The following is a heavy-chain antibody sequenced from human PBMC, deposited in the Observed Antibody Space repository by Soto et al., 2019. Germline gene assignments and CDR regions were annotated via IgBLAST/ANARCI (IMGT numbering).Heavy chain of an antibody. CDR3: ARGPRPSSAGTGAY. CDR1: GFDSSYYW. J-gene: IGHJ1*01. D-gene: IGHD1-1*01. V-gene: IGHV3-74*01. CDR2: IDPDGTTT. Sequence: GGSLRLACALSGFDSSYYWIQWFRQSPGKGLEWVSRIDPDGTTTNYADSVKGRFSVSRDDAKKTIYLQMNSLTADDTALYYCARGPRPSSAGTGAYWGQGTLVTVSS.